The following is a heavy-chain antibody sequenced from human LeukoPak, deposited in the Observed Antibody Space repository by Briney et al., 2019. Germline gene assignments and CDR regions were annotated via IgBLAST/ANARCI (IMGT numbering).Heavy chain of an antibody. CDR2: IYTSGST. D-gene: IGHD1-26*01. J-gene: IGHJ5*02. CDR1: GGSISSSSYY. CDR3: AREERVGFDP. Sequence: SETPSLTCTVSGGSISSSSYYWSWIRQPAGKGLEWIGRIYTSGSTNYNPSLKSRVTMSVDTSKNQFSLKLSSVTAADTAVYYCAREERVGFDPWGQGTLVTVSS. V-gene: IGHV4-61*02.